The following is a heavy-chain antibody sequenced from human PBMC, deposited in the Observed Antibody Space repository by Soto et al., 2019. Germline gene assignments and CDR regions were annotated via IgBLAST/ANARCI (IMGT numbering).Heavy chain of an antibody. D-gene: IGHD2-15*01. CDR1: GYTFTSYD. CDR2: MNPNSGNT. CDR3: ARGHKLHISLYYYYCMDV. Sequence: QVQLVQSGAEVKKPGASVKVSCKASGYTFTSYDINWVRQATGQGLEWMGWMNPNSGNTGYAQKFQGRVTMTRNTSISTAYMELSSLRSEDTAVYYCARGHKLHISLYYYYCMDVWGQGTTVTVSS. J-gene: IGHJ6*02. V-gene: IGHV1-8*01.